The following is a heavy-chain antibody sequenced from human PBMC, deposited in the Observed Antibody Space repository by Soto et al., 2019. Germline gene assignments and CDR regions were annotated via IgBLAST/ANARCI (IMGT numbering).Heavy chain of an antibody. CDR2: INHSGST. CDR1: GGSFRGYY. CDR3: VRALELVGAHKALDY. V-gene: IGHV4-34*01. J-gene: IGHJ4*02. D-gene: IGHD1-26*01. Sequence: SETLSLTCAVYGGSFRGYYWTWIRQPPGKGLEWIGEINHSGSTNYIPSLKSRLTISVDTSKNQFSLNLSSVTAADTAVYYCVRALELVGAHKALDYWSQGTLVTVS.